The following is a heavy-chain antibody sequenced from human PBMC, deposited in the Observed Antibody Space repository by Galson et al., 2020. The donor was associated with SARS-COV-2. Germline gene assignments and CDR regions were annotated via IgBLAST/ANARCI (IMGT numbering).Heavy chain of an antibody. D-gene: IGHD2-21*01. CDR2: INWNGGSI. V-gene: IGHV3-20*01. CDR1: GFTFDDYG. J-gene: IGHJ4*02. Sequence: GGSLRLSCAASGFTFDDYGMSWVRQVPGKGLEWVSGINWNGGSIAYADSVKGRFTISRDNAKNSLYLQMNSLRAKDTALYHCARNGGDFYLYYFDYWGQGTLVTVSS. CDR3: ARNGGDFYLYYFDY.